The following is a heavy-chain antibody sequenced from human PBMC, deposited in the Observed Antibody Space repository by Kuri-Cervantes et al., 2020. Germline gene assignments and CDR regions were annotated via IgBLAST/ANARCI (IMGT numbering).Heavy chain of an antibody. D-gene: IGHD1-26*01. J-gene: IGHJ4*02. Sequence: GESLKISCAASGFTFSSYAMSWVRQAPGKGLEWVSAISGSGGSTYYADSVKGRSTISRDNSKNTLYLQMNSLRAEDTAVYYCAKDRPRPNKYSGSCFDYWGQGTLVTVSS. CDR1: GFTFSSYA. V-gene: IGHV3-23*01. CDR3: AKDRPRPNKYSGSCFDY. CDR2: ISGSGGST.